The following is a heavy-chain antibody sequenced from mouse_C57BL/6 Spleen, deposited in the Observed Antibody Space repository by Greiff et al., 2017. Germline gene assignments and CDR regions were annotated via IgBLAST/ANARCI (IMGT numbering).Heavy chain of an antibody. J-gene: IGHJ2*01. V-gene: IGHV5-9*01. CDR3: ARITTVVAPFDY. CDR1: GFTFSSYT. Sequence: DVKLVESGGGLVKPGGSLKLSCAASGFTFSSYTMSWVRQTPEKRLEWVATISGGGGNTYYPDSVKGRFTISRDNAKNTLYLQMSSLRSEDTALYYCARITTVVAPFDYWGQGTTLTVSS. CDR2: ISGGGGNT. D-gene: IGHD1-1*01.